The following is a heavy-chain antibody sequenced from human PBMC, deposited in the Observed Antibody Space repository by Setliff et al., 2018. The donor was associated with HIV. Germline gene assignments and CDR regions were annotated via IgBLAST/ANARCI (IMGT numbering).Heavy chain of an antibody. Sequence: SETLSLTCAVYGGSLTEYYWTWIRQPPGKGLEWIGEVNHSGNTNNNPSLKSRASVSIDASKNQFSLNLTSVTAADTAVYYCARGRQNYGSLTEYHREVEYFEDWGQGTMVTV. V-gene: IGHV4-34*04. J-gene: IGHJ1*01. CDR3: ARGRQNYGSLTEYHREVEYFED. D-gene: IGHD3-9*01. CDR1: GGSLTEYY. CDR2: VNHSGNT.